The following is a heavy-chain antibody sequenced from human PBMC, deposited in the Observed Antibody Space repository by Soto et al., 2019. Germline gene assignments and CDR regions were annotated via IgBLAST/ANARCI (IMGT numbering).Heavy chain of an antibody. CDR2: IWYDGSNK. V-gene: IGHV3-33*01. J-gene: IGHJ3*02. CDR1: GFTFSSYG. D-gene: IGHD1-7*01. Sequence: VQLVESGGGVVQPGRSLRLSCAASGFTFSSYGMHWVRQAPGKGLEWVAVIWYDGSNKYYADSVKGRFTISRDNSKNTLYMQMNSLRAEDTAVYYCARDLLNWNYERLWHDALDIWGQGTMVTVSS. CDR3: ARDLLNWNYERLWHDALDI.